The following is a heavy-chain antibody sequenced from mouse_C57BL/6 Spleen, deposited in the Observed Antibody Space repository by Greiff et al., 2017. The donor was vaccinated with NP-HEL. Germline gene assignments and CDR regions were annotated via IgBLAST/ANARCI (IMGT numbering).Heavy chain of an antibody. CDR3: ARSGDYYGSSYWYFDV. CDR2: IYPGDGDT. V-gene: IGHV1-82*01. J-gene: IGHJ1*03. Sequence: QVQLQQSGPELVKPGASVKISCKASGYAFSSSWMNWVKQRPGKGLEWIGRIYPGDGDTNYNGKFKGKATLTADKSSSTAYMQLSSLTSEDCAVYFCARSGDYYGSSYWYFDVWGTGTTVTVSS. CDR1: GYAFSSSW. D-gene: IGHD1-1*01.